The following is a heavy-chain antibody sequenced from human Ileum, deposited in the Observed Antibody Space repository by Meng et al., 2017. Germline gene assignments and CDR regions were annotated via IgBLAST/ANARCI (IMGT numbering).Heavy chain of an antibody. CDR3: AKYCSSTSCYMD. D-gene: IGHD2-2*02. CDR1: GYSISSGYY. J-gene: IGHJ4*02. CDR2: IYHSGST. V-gene: IGHV4-38-2*02. Sequence: SETLSLTCTVSGYSISSGYYWGWIQQPPGKGLEWIGSIYHSGSTYYNPSLKSRVTISVDTSKNQFSLKLSSVTAADTAVYYCAKYCSSTSCYMDWGQGTLVTVSS.